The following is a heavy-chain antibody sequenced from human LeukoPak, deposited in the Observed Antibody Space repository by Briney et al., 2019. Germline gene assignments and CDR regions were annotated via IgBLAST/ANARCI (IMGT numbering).Heavy chain of an antibody. CDR2: INPTSGDP. Sequence: ASVKVSCKASGYTFTSYYVHWVRQAPGQGLEWMGIINPTSGDPDYAKNFQGRVTMTRDMSTSTVYMELSSLRSEDTAVYYCARYGFSSVWQGGWHAFDIWGLGTMVTVSS. J-gene: IGHJ3*02. V-gene: IGHV1-46*01. D-gene: IGHD6-25*01. CDR3: ARYGFSSVWQGGWHAFDI. CDR1: GYTFTSYY.